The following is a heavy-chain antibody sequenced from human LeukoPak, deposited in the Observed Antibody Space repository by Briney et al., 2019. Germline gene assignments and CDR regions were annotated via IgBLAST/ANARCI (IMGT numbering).Heavy chain of an antibody. D-gene: IGHD3-10*01. J-gene: IGHJ5*02. CDR3: ARMYYFDSGSDNWFDP. Sequence: GASVKVSCKASGYTCTSYDINWVRQATGQGLEWMGWMNPNSGNTGYAQKFQGRVTMTRNTSISTAYMELSSLRSEDTAVYYCARMYYFDSGSDNWFDPWGQGTLVTVSS. CDR1: GYTCTSYD. V-gene: IGHV1-8*01. CDR2: MNPNSGNT.